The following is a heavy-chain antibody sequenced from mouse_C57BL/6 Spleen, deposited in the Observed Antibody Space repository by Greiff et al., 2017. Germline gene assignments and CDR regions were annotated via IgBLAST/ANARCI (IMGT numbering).Heavy chain of an antibody. Sequence: QVQLQQSGAELAKPGASVKLSCKASGYTFTSYWMHWVKQRPGQGLEWIGYINPSSGYTKYNQKFKDKATLTADKSSSTAYMQLSSLTYEDSAVYYCAIIDSSGPYYFDYWGQGTTLTVSS. D-gene: IGHD3-2*02. CDR3: AIIDSSGPYYFDY. V-gene: IGHV1-7*01. CDR2: INPSSGYT. CDR1: GYTFTSYW. J-gene: IGHJ2*01.